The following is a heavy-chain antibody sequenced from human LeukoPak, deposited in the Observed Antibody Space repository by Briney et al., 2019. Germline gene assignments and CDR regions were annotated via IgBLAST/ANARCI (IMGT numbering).Heavy chain of an antibody. CDR1: GGSTSRDGYY. V-gene: IGHV4-61*09. Sequence: SETLSLTCTVSGGSTSRDGYYWSWIRQPAGKGLEWIGQIYSSGNTNYNPSLKNRVTISVDTSRNQFFLNLRSVTAADRAIYYCVRDPSAMVFDYWGQGILVTVSS. D-gene: IGHD3-10*01. CDR3: VRDPSAMVFDY. J-gene: IGHJ4*02. CDR2: IYSSGNT.